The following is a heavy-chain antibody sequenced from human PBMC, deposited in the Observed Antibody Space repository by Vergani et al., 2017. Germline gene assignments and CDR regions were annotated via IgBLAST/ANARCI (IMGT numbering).Heavy chain of an antibody. CDR1: GGSFSGYY. J-gene: IGHJ5*02. CDR3: AARPYDFWSGYYWYWFDP. V-gene: IGHV4-34*01. Sequence: QVQLQQWGAGLLKPSETLSLTCAVYGGSFSGYYWSWIRQPPGKGLEWIGEINHSGSTNYNPSLKSRVTISVDTSQNQFSLKLSSVTAADTAVYYCAARPYDFWSGYYWYWFDPWGQGTLVTVSS. D-gene: IGHD3-3*01. CDR2: INHSGST.